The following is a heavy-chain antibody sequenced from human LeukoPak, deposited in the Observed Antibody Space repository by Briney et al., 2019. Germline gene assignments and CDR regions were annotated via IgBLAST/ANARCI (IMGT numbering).Heavy chain of an antibody. CDR3: AGSRGGFPDY. V-gene: IGHV3-21*01. CDR2: VSSSGTYK. J-gene: IGHJ4*01. D-gene: IGHD3-16*01. Sequence: GGSLRLSCAASGFTFSSNSMNWVRQAPGKGLEWVSSVSSSGTYKYYADSLKGRFTVSRDNAKDSLYLQMNSLRAEDTAVYYRAGSRGGFPDYWGQGTLVTVSS. CDR1: GFTFSSNS.